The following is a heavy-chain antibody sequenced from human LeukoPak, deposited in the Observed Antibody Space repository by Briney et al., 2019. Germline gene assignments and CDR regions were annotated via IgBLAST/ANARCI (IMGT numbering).Heavy chain of an antibody. CDR2: ISSNGGST. Sequence: GGSLRLSCAASGFTLSSYAMHWVRQAPGKGLEYVSAISSNGGSTYYANSVKGRLTISRDNSKNTLYLQMGSLRAEDMAVYYCARGLNSWFGQDYYYYMDVWGKGTTVTVSS. J-gene: IGHJ6*03. V-gene: IGHV3-64*01. D-gene: IGHD3-10*01. CDR1: GFTLSSYA. CDR3: ARGLNSWFGQDYYYYMDV.